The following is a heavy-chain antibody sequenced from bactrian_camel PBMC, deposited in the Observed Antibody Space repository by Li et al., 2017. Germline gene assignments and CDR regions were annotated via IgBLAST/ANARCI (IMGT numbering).Heavy chain of an antibody. CDR1: GYTYSNNR. J-gene: IGHJ4*01. D-gene: IGHD2*01. Sequence: HVQLVESGGGSVQAGGSLRLSCAASGYTYSNNRMGWFRQAPGKEREFVSEVDSSGGTSYADSVKGRFTASRDNAKKTLYLQMNILEPEDTAMYYCAARSVDSGTWDFWGQGTQVTVS. CDR3: AARSVDSGTWDF. V-gene: IGHV3S53*01. CDR2: VDSSGGT.